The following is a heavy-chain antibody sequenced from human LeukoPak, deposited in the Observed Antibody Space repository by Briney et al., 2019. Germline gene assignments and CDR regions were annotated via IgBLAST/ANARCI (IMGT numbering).Heavy chain of an antibody. CDR1: GFTFSSYT. Sequence: PGGSLRLSCAASGFTFSSYTMSWVRQAPRKGLGWVAAISGNGGTTYYADSVKGRFTISRDHSKNTLYLQMNSLRAEDTAVYYCAKDPYDISGYYYGPTGGVDYWGQGTLVTVSS. CDR3: AKDPYDISGYYYGPTGGVDY. D-gene: IGHD3-22*01. CDR2: ISGNGGTT. V-gene: IGHV3-23*01. J-gene: IGHJ4*02.